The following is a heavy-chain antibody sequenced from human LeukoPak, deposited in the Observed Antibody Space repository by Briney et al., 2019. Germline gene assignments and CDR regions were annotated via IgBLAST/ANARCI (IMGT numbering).Heavy chain of an antibody. Sequence: KPGESLKISCRDSGYSFTNYWNGWVRQMPGKGLEWMGIIYPGDSDTRYSPSFQGQVTISADKSISTAYLQWSSLKASDTAMYYCARHLPLGYYGSGSYLDYWGQGTLVTVSS. J-gene: IGHJ4*02. V-gene: IGHV5-51*01. CDR1: GYSFTNYW. CDR2: IYPGDSDT. CDR3: ARHLPLGYYGSGSYLDY. D-gene: IGHD3-10*01.